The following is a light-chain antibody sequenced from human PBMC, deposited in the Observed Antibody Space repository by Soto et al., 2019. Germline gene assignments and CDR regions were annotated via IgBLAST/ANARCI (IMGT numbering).Light chain of an antibody. Sequence: QSVLTQLRSVSGSPGQSVTISCTGSSSDVGGYNFVSWYQQYPGKAPKLIIYDVTKGPSGVPDRFSGSKSGNTASLTISGLQTDDEADYYCCSYAGSYTHVFGTGTKVTVL. J-gene: IGLJ1*01. CDR3: CSYAGSYTHV. CDR1: SSDVGGYNF. CDR2: DVT. V-gene: IGLV2-11*01.